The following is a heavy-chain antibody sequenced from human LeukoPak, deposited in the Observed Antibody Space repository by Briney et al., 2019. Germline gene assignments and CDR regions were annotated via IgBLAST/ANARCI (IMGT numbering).Heavy chain of an antibody. CDR2: IRSDGSDT. J-gene: IGHJ4*02. CDR3: ATASVTAYDY. Sequence: PGGSLRLSCAASGFTFSDTWMHWVRQAPGEGLVWVSRIRSDGSDTRYAESVKGRFTISRDNAKNTLYLQMNSLRAEDTAVYYCATASVTAYDYWGQGTLVTVSS. D-gene: IGHD2-21*02. CDR1: GFTFSDTW. V-gene: IGHV3-74*01.